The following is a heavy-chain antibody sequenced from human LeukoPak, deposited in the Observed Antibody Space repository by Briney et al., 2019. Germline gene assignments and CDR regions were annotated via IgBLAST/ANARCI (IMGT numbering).Heavy chain of an antibody. CDR2: IKQDGSEK. CDR1: GFTFSSYW. CDR3: AREQWLVSWFAP. Sequence: AGGSLRLSCAASGFTFSSYWMSWVRQAPGKGLDWVANIKQDGSEKYYVDSVKGRFTISRDNAKNTLYLQMNSLRAEDTAVYYCAREQWLVSWFAPWGQGTLVTVSS. J-gene: IGHJ5*02. V-gene: IGHV3-7*01. D-gene: IGHD6-19*01.